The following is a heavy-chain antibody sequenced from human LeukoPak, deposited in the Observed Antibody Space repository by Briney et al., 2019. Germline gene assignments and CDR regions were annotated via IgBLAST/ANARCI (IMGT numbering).Heavy chain of an antibody. D-gene: IGHD6-19*01. CDR3: ARGGSSGWYFHLPNWFDP. CDR1: GGSFSGYY. Sequence: PSETLSLTCAVYGGSFSGYYWSWIRQPPGKGLEWIGEINHSGSTNYNPSLKSRVTISVDTSKNQFSLKLSSVTAADTAVYYCARGGSSGWYFHLPNWFDPWGQGTLVTVSS. V-gene: IGHV4-34*01. J-gene: IGHJ5*02. CDR2: INHSGST.